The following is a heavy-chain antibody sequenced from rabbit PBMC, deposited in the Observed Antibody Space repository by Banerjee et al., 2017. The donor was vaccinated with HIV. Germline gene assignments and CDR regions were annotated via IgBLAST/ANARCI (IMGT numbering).Heavy chain of an antibody. CDR1: GFSFSSSYW. CDR2: IANGDGST. J-gene: IGHJ6*01. V-gene: IGHV1S45*01. Sequence: QEQLEESGGDLVKPEGSLTLTCTASGFSFSSSYWMSWVRQAPGKGLEWIGCIANGDGSTYYASWAKGRFTISKASSTTVTLQMTSLTAADTATYFCARGGAWTGGDGAYAYAPYGMDLWGQGTLVTVS. D-gene: IGHD6-1*01. CDR3: ARGGAWTGGDGAYAYAPYGMDL.